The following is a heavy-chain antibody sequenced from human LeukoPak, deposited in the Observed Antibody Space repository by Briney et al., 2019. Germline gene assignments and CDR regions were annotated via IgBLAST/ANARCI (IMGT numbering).Heavy chain of an antibody. CDR2: ISSSGDST. J-gene: IGHJ4*02. V-gene: IGHV3-23*01. Sequence: GGSLRLSCAVSGFTFSSYAMSWVRQAPGKGLEWVSGISSSGDSTYYADSVKGRFTISRDNSKNTLYLQMNSLRADDTAVYYCAKGRGATGGPSRTFQYWGQGTLVTVSS. D-gene: IGHD1-26*01. CDR3: AKGRGATGGPSRTFQY. CDR1: GFTFSSYA.